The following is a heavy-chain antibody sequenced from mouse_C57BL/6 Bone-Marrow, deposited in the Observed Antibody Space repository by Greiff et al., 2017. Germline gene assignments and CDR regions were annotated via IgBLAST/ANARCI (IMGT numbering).Heavy chain of an antibody. CDR1: GFNIKDDY. V-gene: IGHV14-4*01. CDR3: TTCSTTVVADY. D-gene: IGHD1-1*01. CDR2: IDPENGDT. Sequence: VQLKASGAELVRPGASVKLSCTASGFNIKDDYMNWVKQRPEQGLEWIGWIDPENGDTEYASKFQCKATITADTSSNTAYLQLSSLTSEDTAVYYCTTCSTTVVADYWGQGTTLTVSS. J-gene: IGHJ2*01.